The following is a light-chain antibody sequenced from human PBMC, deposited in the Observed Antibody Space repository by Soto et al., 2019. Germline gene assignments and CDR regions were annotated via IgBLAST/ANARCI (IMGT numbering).Light chain of an antibody. CDR1: QSISNY. Sequence: DIQMTQSPSSLSASVGDRVTITSRASQSISNYLNWYQQKPGKAPKLLIYDASNLETGVPSRFSGSGSGTDFTFTISSLQPEDIATYYCQQYDNLPLTVGGGTKVDIK. CDR3: QQYDNLPLT. V-gene: IGKV1-33*01. J-gene: IGKJ4*01. CDR2: DAS.